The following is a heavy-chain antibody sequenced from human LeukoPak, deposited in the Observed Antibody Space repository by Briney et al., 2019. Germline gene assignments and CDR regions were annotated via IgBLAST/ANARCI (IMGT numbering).Heavy chain of an antibody. CDR3: ARDLPTVTMIVVPEFDY. J-gene: IGHJ4*02. Sequence: SVKVSCKASGGTFSSYAISWVRQAPGQGLEWMGRIIPILGIANYAQKFQGRVTITADKSTSTAYMELSSLRSEDTAVYYCARDLPTVTMIVVPEFDYWGQGTLVTVSS. CDR1: GGTFSSYA. D-gene: IGHD3-22*01. CDR2: IIPILGIA. V-gene: IGHV1-69*04.